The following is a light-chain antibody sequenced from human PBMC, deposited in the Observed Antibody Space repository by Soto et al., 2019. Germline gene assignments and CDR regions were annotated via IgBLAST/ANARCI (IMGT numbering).Light chain of an antibody. CDR3: QTWGTGTVV. CDR2: LNNAGSH. V-gene: IGLV4-69*01. Sequence: QPVLTQSPSASASLGASVKLTCTLSSGHSSYAIAWHQQQPEKGPRYLMKLNNAGSHSKGDGIPDRLSGSSSGAERYLTISSLQSEDEADYYCQTWGTGTVVFGGGTKLTV. J-gene: IGLJ2*01. CDR1: SGHSSYA.